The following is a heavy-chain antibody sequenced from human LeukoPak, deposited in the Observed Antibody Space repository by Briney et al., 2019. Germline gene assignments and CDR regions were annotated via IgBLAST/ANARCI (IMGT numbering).Heavy chain of an antibody. D-gene: IGHD2-2*01. CDR1: GYTFTSYY. Sequence: ASVTVSCKASGYTFTSYYMHWVRQAPGRGLEWMGIINPSGGSTSYAQKFQGRVTMTMDTSTSTVYMELSSLRSEDTAVYYCARDSYCSSTSCYVWGAFDIWGQGTMVSVSS. V-gene: IGHV1-46*01. CDR3: ARDSYCSSTSCYVWGAFDI. CDR2: INPSGGST. J-gene: IGHJ3*02.